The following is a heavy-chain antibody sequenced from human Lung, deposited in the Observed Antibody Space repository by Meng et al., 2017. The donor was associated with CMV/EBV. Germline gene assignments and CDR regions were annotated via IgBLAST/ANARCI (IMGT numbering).Heavy chain of an antibody. CDR1: GASIRSGGYS. V-gene: IGHV4-30-2*01. D-gene: IGHD1-26*01. CDR2: MYHSGTT. J-gene: IGHJ4*02. CDR3: ALGWDYFNY. Sequence: LTCAVSGASIRSGGYSLSWIRQPPGKGLEWIGYMYHSGTTYYNPSLERQISISLDESKNQFSLRLNSVTAADTAVYYCALGWDYFNYWGQGTLVTVSS.